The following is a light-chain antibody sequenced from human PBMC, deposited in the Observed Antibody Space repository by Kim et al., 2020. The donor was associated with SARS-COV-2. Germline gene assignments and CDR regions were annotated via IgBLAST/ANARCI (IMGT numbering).Light chain of an antibody. J-gene: IGLJ2*01. CDR3: QVWDSSSDHMV. CDR2: YDS. Sequence: PGKTGRITCGGNNIGSKSVLWYQQKPGQAPVLVIYYDSVRPSGIPERFSGSNSGNTATLTISRVEAGDEADYYCQVWDSSSDHMVFGGGTQLTVL. CDR1: NIGSKS. V-gene: IGLV3-21*04.